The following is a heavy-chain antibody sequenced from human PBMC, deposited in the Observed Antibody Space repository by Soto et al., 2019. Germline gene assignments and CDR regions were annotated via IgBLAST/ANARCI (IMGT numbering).Heavy chain of an antibody. V-gene: IGHV4-59*12. Sequence: PSETLSPTCTVSGGSISSYYWSWIRQPPGKGLEWIGHIFYSGTTYYNPSLKSRLTISVDTSKNHVSLRLTSVTAADTAVYYCARDLWVEPELYYYGMDVWGQGTTVTVS. CDR3: ARDLWVEPELYYYGMDV. J-gene: IGHJ6*02. CDR2: IFYSGTT. D-gene: IGHD1-1*01. CDR1: GGSISSYY.